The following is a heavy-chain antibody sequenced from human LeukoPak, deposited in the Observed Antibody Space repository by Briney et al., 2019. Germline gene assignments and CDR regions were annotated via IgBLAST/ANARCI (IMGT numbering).Heavy chain of an antibody. CDR1: GYIFTSYY. V-gene: IGHV1-46*01. CDR3: ARAYNGYSSGWYSDY. Sequence: ASVKVSCKASGYIFTSYYMNWVRQAPGQGLEWMGIINPSGGSTTYAQKFQGRVTMTRDTSTSTVYMELSSLRSEDTAVYYCARAYNGYSSGWYSDYWGQGTLVTVSS. J-gene: IGHJ4*02. D-gene: IGHD6-19*01. CDR2: INPSGGST.